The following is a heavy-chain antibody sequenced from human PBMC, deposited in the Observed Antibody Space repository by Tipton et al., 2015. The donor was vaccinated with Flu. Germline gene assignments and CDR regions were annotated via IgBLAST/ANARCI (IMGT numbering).Heavy chain of an antibody. D-gene: IGHD5-18*01. J-gene: IGHJ4*02. CDR3: ASRLGYSYGYRVLDY. CDR1: GYTFTSYD. CDR2: MNPNSGNT. V-gene: IGHV1-8*01. Sequence: QLVQSGAEVKKPGASVKVSCKASGYTFTSYDINWVRQATGQGLEWMGWMNPNSGNTGYAQKFQGRVTMTRNTSISTAYMELSSLRSEDAAVYYCASRLGYSYGYRVLDYWGQGTLVTVSS.